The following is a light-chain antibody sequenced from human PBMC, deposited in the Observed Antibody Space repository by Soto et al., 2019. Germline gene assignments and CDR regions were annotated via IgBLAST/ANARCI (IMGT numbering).Light chain of an antibody. CDR1: SSDVGGYNY. V-gene: IGLV2-8*01. J-gene: IGLJ1*01. CDR3: SSYAGSGNLEV. Sequence: QSVLTQPPSASGSPGQSVTISCTGTSSDVGGYNYVSWYQHHPGKAPKLMIYEVSKRPSGVPDRFSGSKSGNTASLTVSGLQAEHEADYYCSSYAGSGNLEVFGTGTKVAVL. CDR2: EVS.